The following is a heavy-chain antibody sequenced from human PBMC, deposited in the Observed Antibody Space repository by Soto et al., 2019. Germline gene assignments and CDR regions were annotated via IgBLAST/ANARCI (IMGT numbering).Heavy chain of an antibody. Sequence: LRLSCAAIGFTFEDHAMHWIRQVPGKGLEWVAGINWNSGITGYADSVKGRFTISRDNANNSLHLEMNSLKTEDTAFYYCAKGRGALTVVSNWFDPWGQGTLVTVSS. CDR1: GFTFEDHA. D-gene: IGHD3-22*01. CDR3: AKGRGALTVVSNWFDP. CDR2: INWNSGIT. V-gene: IGHV3-9*01. J-gene: IGHJ5*02.